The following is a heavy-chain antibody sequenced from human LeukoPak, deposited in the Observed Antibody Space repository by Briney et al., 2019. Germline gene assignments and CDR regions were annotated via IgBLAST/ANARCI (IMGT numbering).Heavy chain of an antibody. CDR2: INHSGST. D-gene: IGHD6-13*01. J-gene: IGHJ4*02. V-gene: IGHV4-34*01. CDR3: ARGSQIAAAAVFDY. Sequence: SETLSLTCAVYGGSFSGYYWSWIRQPPGKGLDWIGEINHSGSTNYNPSLKSRVTISVDTSKNQFSLKLSSVTAADTAVYYCARGSQIAAAAVFDYWGQGTLVTVSS. CDR1: GGSFSGYY.